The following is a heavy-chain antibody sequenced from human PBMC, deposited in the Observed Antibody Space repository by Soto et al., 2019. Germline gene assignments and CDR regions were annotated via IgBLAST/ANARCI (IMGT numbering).Heavy chain of an antibody. CDR2: ISGSVGST. CDR1: GFTFDGNA. Sequence: EVQLLESGGGLVQPGGSLRLSCAASGFTFDGNAMTWVRQAPGKGLEWVSSISGSVGSTYYADSVKGRFTTSRDNSRSTLYWQMISLRADDTALYYCAKGGQMSYWGQGTLVTVSS. V-gene: IGHV3-23*01. J-gene: IGHJ4*02. CDR3: AKGGQMSY.